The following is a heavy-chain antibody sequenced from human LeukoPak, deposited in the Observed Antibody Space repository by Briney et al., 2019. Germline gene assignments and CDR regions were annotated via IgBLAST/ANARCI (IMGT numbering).Heavy chain of an antibody. Sequence: PGGSLRLSCAVSGFSVSGYWMTWVRQAPGKGLGWVANIKQDGGEKNYVDSVKGRFTISRDNAENSLFLQMNSLRVEDTAVYYCAREWQGGIAAAGTRIEGDYWGQGTLVAVSS. CDR1: GFSVSGYW. D-gene: IGHD6-13*01. J-gene: IGHJ4*02. CDR2: IKQDGGEK. V-gene: IGHV3-7*01. CDR3: AREWQGGIAAAGTRIEGDY.